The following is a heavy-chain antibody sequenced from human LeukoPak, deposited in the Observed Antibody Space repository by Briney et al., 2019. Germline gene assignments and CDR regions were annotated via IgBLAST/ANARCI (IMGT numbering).Heavy chain of an antibody. CDR3: ARPTATVTTSLKF. Sequence: ASVKVSFKASGYTFTYYYIHWVRQAPGQGLEWMGCINSNTGGTNYAQRFQGRVTMTRDTSISTAYMELSRLRFDDTAIYYCARPTATVTTSLKFWGQGNLVTVSS. CDR2: INSNTGGT. J-gene: IGHJ4*02. D-gene: IGHD4-17*01. V-gene: IGHV1-2*02. CDR1: GYTFTYYY.